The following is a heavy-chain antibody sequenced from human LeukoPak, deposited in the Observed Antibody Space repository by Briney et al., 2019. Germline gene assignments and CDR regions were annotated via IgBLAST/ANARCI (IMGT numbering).Heavy chain of an antibody. V-gene: IGHV3-30-3*01. CDR1: GFAFSSYA. CDR3: ARDRVVVVVAAFWFDP. CDR2: ISYDGSNK. Sequence: GRSLRFSCAASGFAFSSYAMHWVRQAPGKGLEWVAVISYDGSNKYYADSVKGRFTISRDNSKNTLYLQMNSLRAEDTAVYYCARDRVVVVVAAFWFDPWGQGTLVTVSS. J-gene: IGHJ5*02. D-gene: IGHD2-15*01.